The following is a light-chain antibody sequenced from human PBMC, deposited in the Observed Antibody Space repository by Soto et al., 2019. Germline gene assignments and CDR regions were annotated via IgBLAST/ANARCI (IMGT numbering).Light chain of an antibody. V-gene: IGKV1-5*03. J-gene: IGKJ2*01. Sequence: DIQMTQSPSTLSASVGDRVTITCRASPTVSSWLAWYQQKPGKAPKLLISKASTLKNGFPSGFTGSESGTEFTLSISSLQPDHAASYYCQQYHSHSSFGQGTKVESK. CDR3: QQYHSHSS. CDR1: PTVSSW. CDR2: KAS.